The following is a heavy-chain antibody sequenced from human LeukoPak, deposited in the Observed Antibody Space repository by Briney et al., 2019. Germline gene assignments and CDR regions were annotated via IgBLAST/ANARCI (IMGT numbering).Heavy chain of an antibody. CDR3: ARERYSSSHFGY. D-gene: IGHD6-13*01. CDR2: INPNSGVT. CDR1: GHTFTDYY. J-gene: IGHJ4*02. V-gene: IGHV1-2*02. Sequence: VASVKVSCKASGHTFTDYYMHWVRQAPGQGLEWMGWINPNSGVTNYPQKFQGRVTMTRDTSISTAYMELSRLRSDDTAVYYCARERYSSSHFGYWGQGTLVTVSS.